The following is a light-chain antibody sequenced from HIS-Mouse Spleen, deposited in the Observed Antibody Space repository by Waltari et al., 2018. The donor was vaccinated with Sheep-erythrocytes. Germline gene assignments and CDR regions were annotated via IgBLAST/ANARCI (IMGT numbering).Light chain of an antibody. Sequence: QSALTQPASVSGSPGQSITISCTGTSSDVGSYNLVSWSQQHPGKAPKLLIHAGSTRRSGGSNRCQCSKYGNTASLTISGLQDEDEADYYCCSYAGSYNHIFATGTKVTVL. CDR1: SSDVGSYNL. CDR2: AGS. CDR3: CSYAGSYNHI. J-gene: IGLJ1*01. V-gene: IGLV2-23*01.